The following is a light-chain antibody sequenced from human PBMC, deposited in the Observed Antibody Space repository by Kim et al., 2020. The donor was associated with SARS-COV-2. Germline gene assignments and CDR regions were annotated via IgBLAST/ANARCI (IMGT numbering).Light chain of an antibody. CDR1: RDIGTY. Sequence: DIQLTQSSSFLSASVGDRVTITCRASRDIGTYLGWYQQKPGKAPKLLIYLTSTLQSGVPSRFSGSGSGTEFTLTITNLQPEDFATYYCQHFHSYPLTFGQGTKVDIK. J-gene: IGKJ1*01. V-gene: IGKV1-9*01. CDR2: LTS. CDR3: QHFHSYPLT.